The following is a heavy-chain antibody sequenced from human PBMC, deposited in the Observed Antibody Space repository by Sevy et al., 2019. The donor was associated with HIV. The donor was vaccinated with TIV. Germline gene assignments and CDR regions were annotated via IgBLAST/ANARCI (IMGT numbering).Heavy chain of an antibody. CDR3: VRVGGTVTTPGYFDY. V-gene: IGHV4-30-2*01. D-gene: IGHD4-17*01. CDR2: IFHTGST. J-gene: IGHJ4*02. Sequence: SETLSLTCTVSGGSISSGAYSWNWIRQPPGKGLEWIGYIFHTGSTYYNPSLKSRVTVSVDRSKNQFSLKMTSVTAADTAVYYCVRVGGTVTTPGYFDYWGQGTLVTVSS. CDR1: GGSISSGAYS.